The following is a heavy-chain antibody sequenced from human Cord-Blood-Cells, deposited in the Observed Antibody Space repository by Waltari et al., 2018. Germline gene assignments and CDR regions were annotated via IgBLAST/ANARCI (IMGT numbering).Heavy chain of an antibody. D-gene: IGHD6-13*01. J-gene: IGHJ4*02. Sequence: QVQLAASGGGGGHPGGSLRRSCAASGFTFSSHALHGCRQALGKGLEWVAVISYDGSNKYYADSVKGRFTISRDNSKNTLYLQMNSLRAEDTAVYYCVVGLKAAGKDYWGQGTLVTVSS. CDR2: ISYDGSNK. CDR1: GFTFSSHA. V-gene: IGHV3-30*04. CDR3: VVGLKAAGKDY.